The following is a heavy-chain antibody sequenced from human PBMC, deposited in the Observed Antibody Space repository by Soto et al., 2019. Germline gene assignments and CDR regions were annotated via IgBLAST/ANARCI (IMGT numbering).Heavy chain of an antibody. J-gene: IGHJ4*02. V-gene: IGHV1-3*05. CDR1: GYTFTTYS. D-gene: IGHD3-22*01. CDR2: INVGNGNT. CDR3: ASPRDSSGYSFDY. Sequence: QVQLVQSGAEEKKPGASVKVSCKASGYTFTTYSVHWVRQAPGQRLEWMAWINVGNGNTKYSQKFQGRLTVSRDTXASTADMELSSLRSDDTAVDYCASPRDSSGYSFDYGGQGTLVTVSS.